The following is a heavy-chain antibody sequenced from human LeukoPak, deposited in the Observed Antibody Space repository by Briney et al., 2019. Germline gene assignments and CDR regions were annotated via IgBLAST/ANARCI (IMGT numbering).Heavy chain of an antibody. V-gene: IGHV3-48*04. CDR1: GFTFSSYS. D-gene: IGHD5-18*01. CDR2: ISSSGSTI. Sequence: GGSLRLSCAASGFTFSSYSMNWVRQAPGKGLEWVSYISSSGSTIYYADSVKGRFTISRDNAKNSLYLQMNSLRAEDTAVYYCASELDGYSYGSVYFGNWGQGTLVTVSS. CDR3: ASELDGYSYGSVYFGN. J-gene: IGHJ4*02.